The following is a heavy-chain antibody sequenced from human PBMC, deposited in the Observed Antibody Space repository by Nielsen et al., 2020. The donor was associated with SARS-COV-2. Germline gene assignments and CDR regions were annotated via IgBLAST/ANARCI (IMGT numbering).Heavy chain of an antibody. CDR2: IYYSGST. CDR1: GGSISSSSYY. D-gene: IGHD3-22*01. CDR3: ARAPITMIVVVNAFDI. V-gene: IGHV4-39*07. J-gene: IGHJ3*02. Sequence: SETLSLTCTVSGGSISSSSYYWGWIRQPPGKGLEWIGSIYYSGSTYCNPSLKSRVTISVDTSKNQFSLKLSSVTAADTAVYYCARAPITMIVVVNAFDIWGQGTMVTVSS.